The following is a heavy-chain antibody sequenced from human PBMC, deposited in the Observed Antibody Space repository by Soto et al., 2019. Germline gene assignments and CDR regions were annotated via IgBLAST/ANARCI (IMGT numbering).Heavy chain of an antibody. CDR1: GFTFSDYY. D-gene: IGHD6-19*01. Sequence: GGSLRLSCAASGFTFSDYYMSWIRQAPGKGLEWVSYISSSGSTIYYADSVKGRFTISRDNAKNSLYLQMNSMRAEDTAVYYCARAVAVAGTQFDPWGQGTLVTVSS. CDR2: ISSSGSTI. J-gene: IGHJ5*02. V-gene: IGHV3-11*01. CDR3: ARAVAVAGTQFDP.